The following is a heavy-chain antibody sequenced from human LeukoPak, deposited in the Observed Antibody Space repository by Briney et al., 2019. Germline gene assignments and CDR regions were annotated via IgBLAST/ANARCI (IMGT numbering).Heavy chain of an antibody. CDR2: LYYSGST. V-gene: IGHV4-39*01. CDR1: GGSITNNNYY. D-gene: IGHD1-1*01. Sequence: SETLSLTCTVSGGSITNNNYYWDWIRRPPGKGLEWIGDLYYSGSTHYNPSLKSRVTISVDTSKNQFSLKLNSVTAADTAVYYCARYSFPAWRSFDYWGQGTLVGVSP. CDR3: ARYSFPAWRSFDY. J-gene: IGHJ4*02.